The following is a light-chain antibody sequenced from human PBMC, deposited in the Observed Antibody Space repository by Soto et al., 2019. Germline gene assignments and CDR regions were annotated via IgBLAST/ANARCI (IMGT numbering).Light chain of an antibody. CDR2: DVS. Sequence: QCVLTQPASVSGSPGQSITISCAGTSSDVGGYNYVSWYQQHPGKAPKFMIYDVSNRPSGVSNRFSGSKSGNTASLTISGLQAEDEADYYCCSYTTSNTRQLVFGTGTKVTVL. J-gene: IGLJ1*01. CDR3: CSYTTSNTRQLV. V-gene: IGLV2-14*01. CDR1: SSDVGGYNY.